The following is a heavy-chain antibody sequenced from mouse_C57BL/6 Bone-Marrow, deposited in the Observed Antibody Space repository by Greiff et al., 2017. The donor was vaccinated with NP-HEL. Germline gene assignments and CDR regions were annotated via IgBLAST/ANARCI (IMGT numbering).Heavy chain of an antibody. D-gene: IGHD2-1*01. CDR3: ARHRGNGKKAMDY. CDR2: ISNGGGST. Sequence: EVKLMESGGGLVQPGGSLKLSCAASGFTFSDYYMYWVRQTPEKRLEWVAYISNGGGSTYYPDTVKGRFTISRDNAKNTLYLQMSRLKSEDTAMYYCARHRGNGKKAMDYWGQGTSVTVSS. V-gene: IGHV5-12*01. J-gene: IGHJ4*01. CDR1: GFTFSDYY.